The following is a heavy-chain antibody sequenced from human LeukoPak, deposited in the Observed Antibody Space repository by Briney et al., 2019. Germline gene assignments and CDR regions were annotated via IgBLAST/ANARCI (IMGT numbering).Heavy chain of an antibody. CDR3: ARDLPYYYDSSGYYYGGFDP. CDR1: GGSISSYY. Sequence: TSETLSLTCTVSGGSISSYYWSWIRQPAGKGLEWIGRIYTSGSTNYNPSLKSRVTMSLDTSKNQFSLKLSSVTAADTAVYYCARDLPYYYDSSGYYYGGFDPWGQGTLVTVSS. CDR2: IYTSGST. V-gene: IGHV4-4*07. J-gene: IGHJ5*02. D-gene: IGHD3-22*01.